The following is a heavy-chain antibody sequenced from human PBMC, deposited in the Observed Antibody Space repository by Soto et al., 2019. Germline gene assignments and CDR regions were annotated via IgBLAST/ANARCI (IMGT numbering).Heavy chain of an antibody. CDR1: GFTFSDYY. J-gene: IGHJ5*02. D-gene: IGHD6-19*01. Sequence: GGSLRLSCAASGFTFSDYYMSWIRQAPGKGLEWVSYISSSGSTIYYADSVKGRFTISRDNAKNSLYLQMNSLRAEDTAVYYCARDRDHRQWRDNWFDPWGQGTLVTVSS. V-gene: IGHV3-11*01. CDR2: ISSSGSTI. CDR3: ARDRDHRQWRDNWFDP.